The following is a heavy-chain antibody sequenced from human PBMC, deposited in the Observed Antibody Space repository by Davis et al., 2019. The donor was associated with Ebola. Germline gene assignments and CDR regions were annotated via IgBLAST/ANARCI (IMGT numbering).Heavy chain of an antibody. J-gene: IGHJ4*02. Sequence: PGGSLRLSCAVYGGSFSGYYWSWIRQPPGKGLEWIGEINHSGSTNYNPSLKSRVTISVDTSKNQFSLKLSSVTAADTAVYYCARSLPSAPGQFDYWGQGTLVTVSS. CDR1: GGSFSGYY. CDR2: INHSGST. V-gene: IGHV4-34*01. CDR3: ARSLPSAPGQFDY.